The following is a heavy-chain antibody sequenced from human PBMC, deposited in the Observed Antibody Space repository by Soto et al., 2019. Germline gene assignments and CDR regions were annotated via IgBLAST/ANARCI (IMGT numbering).Heavy chain of an antibody. V-gene: IGHV3-48*03. CDR3: ARGGYCVSTTCYSFNAFDI. J-gene: IGHJ3*02. CDR1: GFTFRSYE. Sequence: GGSLRLSCAASGFTFRSYEMKWVRQAPGKGLEWISYISPSGTIYYADSVRGRFTISRDNAQNSLYLQMDSLRAEDSTVYYCARGGYCVSTTCYSFNAFDIWGQGTVVTVSS. CDR2: ISPSGTI. D-gene: IGHD2-2*02.